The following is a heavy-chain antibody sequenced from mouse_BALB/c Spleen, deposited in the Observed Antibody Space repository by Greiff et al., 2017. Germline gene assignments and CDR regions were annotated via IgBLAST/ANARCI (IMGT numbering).Heavy chain of an antibody. V-gene: IGHV2-9*02. D-gene: IGHD2-1*01. CDR3: ARVYGNYFYYAMDY. Sequence: VQGVESGPGLVAPSQSLSITCTVSGFSLTSYGVHWVRQPPGKGLEWLGVIWAGGSTNYNSALMSRLSISKDNSKSQVFLKMNSLQTDDTAMYYCARVYGNYFYYAMDYWGQGTSVTVSS. J-gene: IGHJ4*01. CDR2: IWAGGST. CDR1: GFSLTSYG.